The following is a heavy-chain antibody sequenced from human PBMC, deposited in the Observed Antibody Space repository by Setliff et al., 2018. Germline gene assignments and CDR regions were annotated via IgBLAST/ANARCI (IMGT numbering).Heavy chain of an antibody. D-gene: IGHD2-15*01. CDR2: VHFGGDT. J-gene: IGHJ4*01. Sequence: SETLSLTCTVSSGSINSYYWSWVRQSPGKGLEWIGFVHFGGDTNYNPSLKSRVTMSADTSKNHFSLKVNSVTAADTALYYCVRPGGTTVVARHFDYWGSGILVTVSS. V-gene: IGHV4-59*08. CDR3: VRPGGTTVVARHFDY. CDR1: SGSINSYY.